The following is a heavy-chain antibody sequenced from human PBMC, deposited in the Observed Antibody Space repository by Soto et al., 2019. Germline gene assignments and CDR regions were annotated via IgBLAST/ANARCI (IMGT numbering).Heavy chain of an antibody. J-gene: IGHJ4*02. CDR3: AREHDVWIGYSFDY. CDR2: INAGNGNT. V-gene: IGHV1-3*01. CDR1: GYTFTDYA. D-gene: IGHD3-3*01. Sequence: HVQLVQSGAEVKKPGASVKVSCKASGYTFTDYAIQWVRQAPGQRLEWMGWINAGNGNTKYSQKFQGRVTITRDTSASTAYSELSSLRSEDTAVYYCAREHDVWIGYSFDYWGQGTLVTVSS.